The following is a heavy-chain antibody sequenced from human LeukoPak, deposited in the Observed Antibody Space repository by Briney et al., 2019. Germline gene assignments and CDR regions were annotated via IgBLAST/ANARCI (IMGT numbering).Heavy chain of an antibody. V-gene: IGHV1-69*04. CDR1: GGTFSSYA. Sequence: SVKVSCKASGGTFSSYAISWVRQAPGQGLELMGRIIPILGIANYAQKFQGRVTITADKSTSTAYMELSSLRSEDTAVYYCARVAVPAAMNWFDPWGQGTLVTVSS. D-gene: IGHD2-2*01. CDR2: IIPILGIA. CDR3: ARVAVPAAMNWFDP. J-gene: IGHJ5*02.